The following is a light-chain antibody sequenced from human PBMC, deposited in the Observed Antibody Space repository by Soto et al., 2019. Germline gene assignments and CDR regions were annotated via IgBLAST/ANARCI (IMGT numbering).Light chain of an antibody. CDR3: QHYGTSPFT. J-gene: IGKJ3*01. CDR1: QSVSSSY. Sequence: EIVLTQSPGTLSLSPGERVTLSCRASQSVSSSYLAWHQQKPGQAPRLLIYGASNRATGIPDRFSGSGSGTDFTLTISRLEPEDFAVYYCQHYGTSPFTFGPGTKVDIK. CDR2: GAS. V-gene: IGKV3-20*01.